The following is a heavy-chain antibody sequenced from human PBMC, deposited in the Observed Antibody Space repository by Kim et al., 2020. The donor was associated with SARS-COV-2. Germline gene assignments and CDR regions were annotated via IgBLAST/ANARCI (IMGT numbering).Heavy chain of an antibody. CDR2: IRSKTYGETT. J-gene: IGHJ4*02. CDR1: GFTFGDYT. CDR3: TRWDYDSSGYYYGFDY. D-gene: IGHD3-22*01. V-gene: IGHV3-49*03. Sequence: GGSLRLSCTGSGFTFGDYTMTWFRQAPGKGLEWVGLIRSKTYGETTDYAASVKGRFTISRDDSKSIAYVQMNSLKTEDTAVYYCTRWDYDSSGYYYGFDYWGQGTLVTVSS.